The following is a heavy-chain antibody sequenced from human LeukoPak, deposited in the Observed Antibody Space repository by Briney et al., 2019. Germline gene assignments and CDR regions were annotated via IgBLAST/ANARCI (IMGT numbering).Heavy chain of an antibody. J-gene: IGHJ4*02. CDR3: ARGRRVGATISVY. CDR1: GYTFTSYD. Sequence: ASVKVSCKASGYTFTSYDINWVRQATGQGLEWMGWMNPNSGKTVYAQKFQGRVTMTRNTSISTAYMELNSLRSEDTAVYYCARGRRVGATISVYWGQGTLVTVSS. V-gene: IGHV1-8*01. CDR2: MNPNSGKT. D-gene: IGHD1-26*01.